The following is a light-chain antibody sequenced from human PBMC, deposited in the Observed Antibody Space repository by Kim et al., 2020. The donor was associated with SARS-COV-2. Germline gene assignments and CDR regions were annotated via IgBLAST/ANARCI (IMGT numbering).Light chain of an antibody. CDR2: EGI. CDR1: SSECGASDL. J-gene: IGLJ1*01. CDR3: CSSAADTTFYV. V-gene: IGLV2-23*01. Sequence: HSITISCSGTSSECGASDLVSWYQQHPGRAPKVIIYEGIKRPSGVSDRFSVSQSGHTASLTISGLQSADEADYYCCSSAADTTFYVFGTGTQVTVL.